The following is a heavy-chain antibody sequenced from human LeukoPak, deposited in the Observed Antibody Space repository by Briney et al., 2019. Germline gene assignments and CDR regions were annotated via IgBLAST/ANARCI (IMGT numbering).Heavy chain of an antibody. Sequence: SETLSLTCAVYGGSFSGYYWSWIRQPPGKGLEWIGEIYHSGSTNYNPSLKSRVTKSVDKSKNQFSLKLSSVTAADTAVYYCARDLGAGNHYGMDVWGQGTTVTVSS. D-gene: IGHD6-19*01. CDR3: ARDLGAGNHYGMDV. V-gene: IGHV4-34*01. CDR1: GGSFSGYY. J-gene: IGHJ6*02. CDR2: IYHSGST.